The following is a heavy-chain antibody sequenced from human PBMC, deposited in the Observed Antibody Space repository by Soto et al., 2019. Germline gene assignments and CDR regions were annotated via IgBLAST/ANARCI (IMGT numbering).Heavy chain of an antibody. J-gene: IGHJ4*02. Sequence: PGGSLRLSCAASGFTFRSYSMNWVRQAPGKGLEWVSCISSSRSYIYYADSVKGRFSISRDNAKNSLYLQVNSLRAEDTAVYYCARGTADYYDSSGYFEYWGQGTQVTVSS. CDR2: ISSSRSYI. CDR3: ARGTADYYDSSGYFEY. V-gene: IGHV3-21*06. D-gene: IGHD3-22*01. CDR1: GFTFRSYS.